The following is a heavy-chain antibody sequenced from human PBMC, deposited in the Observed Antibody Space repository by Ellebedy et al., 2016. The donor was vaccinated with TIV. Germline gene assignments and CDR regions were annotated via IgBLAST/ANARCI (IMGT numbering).Heavy chain of an antibody. CDR1: GFTFSSNY. J-gene: IGHJ6*02. CDR2: IYSGGTT. V-gene: IGHV3-66*01. Sequence: PGGSLRLSCAASGFTFSSNYMSWVRQDPGKGLEWVSVIYSGGTTYYADSVKVRFTISRENSKNTLYLQMNSLRAEDTSVYYCASYSMVRGFYYYYGMDVWGQGTTVTVSS. D-gene: IGHD3-10*01. CDR3: ASYSMVRGFYYYYGMDV.